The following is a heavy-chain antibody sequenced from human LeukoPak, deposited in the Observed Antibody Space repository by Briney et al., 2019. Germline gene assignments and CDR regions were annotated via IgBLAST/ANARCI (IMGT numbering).Heavy chain of an antibody. V-gene: IGHV4-39*07. Sequence: SETLSLTCTVSGGSISSSSYYWGWIRQPPGKGLDWIGSIYYSGSTYYNPSLKSRVTISVDTSKNQFSLKLSSVTAADTAVYYCARIIAAAGHPYFFDYWGQGTLVTVSS. J-gene: IGHJ4*02. CDR2: IYYSGST. D-gene: IGHD6-13*01. CDR1: GGSISSSSYY. CDR3: ARIIAAAGHPYFFDY.